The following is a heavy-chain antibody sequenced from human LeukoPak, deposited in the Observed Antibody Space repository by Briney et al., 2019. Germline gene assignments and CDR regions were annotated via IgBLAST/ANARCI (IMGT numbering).Heavy chain of an antibody. Sequence: SETLSLTCTVSGGSISSYYWSWIRQPPGKGLEWIGYIYYSGSTNYNPSLKSRVTISVDTSKNQFSLKLSSVTAADTAVYYCARYDFWSGYPVWGQGTMVTVSS. CDR2: IYYSGST. CDR1: GGSISSYY. J-gene: IGHJ3*01. V-gene: IGHV4-59*12. CDR3: ARYDFWSGYPV. D-gene: IGHD3-3*01.